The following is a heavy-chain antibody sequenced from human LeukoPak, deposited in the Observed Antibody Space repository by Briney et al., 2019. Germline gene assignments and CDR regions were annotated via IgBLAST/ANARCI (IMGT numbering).Heavy chain of an antibody. D-gene: IGHD3-22*01. CDR2: ISSSGSYI. CDR3: AREFYKYYYDSSGYQGAFDI. J-gene: IGHJ3*02. Sequence: GGSLRLSCAASGFTFSSYSMNWVRQAPGKGQEWGLSISSSGSYIYYADSVKGRFTISRDNAKNSLYLQMNSLRAEDTAVYYCAREFYKYYYDSSGYQGAFDIWGQGTMVTVSS. CDR1: GFTFSSYS. V-gene: IGHV3-21*01.